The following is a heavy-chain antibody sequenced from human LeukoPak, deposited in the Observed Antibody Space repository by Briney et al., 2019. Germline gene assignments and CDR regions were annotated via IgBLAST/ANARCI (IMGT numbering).Heavy chain of an antibody. V-gene: IGHV1-69*13. CDR1: GGTFSSYA. D-gene: IGHD2-2*02. J-gene: IGHJ6*02. Sequence: ASVKVSCKASGGTFSSYAISWVRQAPGQGLEWMGGIIPIFGTANYAQKFLGRVTITADESTSTAYMELSSLRSEDTAVYYCARGLGYCSSTSCYNYYYGMDVWGQGTTVTVSS. CDR2: IIPIFGTA. CDR3: ARGLGYCSSTSCYNYYYGMDV.